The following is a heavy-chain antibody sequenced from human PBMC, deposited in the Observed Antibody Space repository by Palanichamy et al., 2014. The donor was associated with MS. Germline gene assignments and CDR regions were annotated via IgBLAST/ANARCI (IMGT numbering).Heavy chain of an antibody. CDR1: GFTFRSYA. D-gene: IGHD3-3*01. J-gene: IGHJ4*02. CDR2: IGHTGGDT. Sequence: EVQLLESGGGLVQPGGSLRLSCAASGFTFRSYAMSWVRQAPGKGLEWVSAIGHTGGDTYYADSVEGRFTVSRDNSQNTLYLQMNNLGAEDTAVYYCAKYRRLYVPDFDCWGQGTLVTVSS. CDR3: AKYRRLYVPDFDC. V-gene: IGHV3-23*01.